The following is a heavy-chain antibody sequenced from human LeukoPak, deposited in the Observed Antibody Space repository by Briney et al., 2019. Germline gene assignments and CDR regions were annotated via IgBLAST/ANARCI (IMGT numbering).Heavy chain of an antibody. CDR2: ISTTGTTT. V-gene: IGHV3-48*04. D-gene: IGHD3-10*01. CDR1: GFTFSSYW. Sequence: PGGSLRLSCAASGFTFSSYWMSWVRQAPGKGLEWLSSISTTGTTTYYADSVKGRFTISRDNAKNSLYLQMNSLRAEDTAVYYCARRVYYGSGTSQYYFDYWGQGTLVTVSS. CDR3: ARRVYYGSGTSQYYFDY. J-gene: IGHJ4*02.